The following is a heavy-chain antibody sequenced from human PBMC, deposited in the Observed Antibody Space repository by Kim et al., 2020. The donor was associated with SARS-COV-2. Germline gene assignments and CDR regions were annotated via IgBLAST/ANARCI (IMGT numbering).Heavy chain of an antibody. J-gene: IGHJ6*02. D-gene: IGHD6-25*01. CDR1: GYSFTSYW. CDR3: ARYPSAAAPLNYYYYGMDV. Sequence: GESLKISCKGSGYSFTSYWISWVRQMPGKGLEWMGRIDPSDSYTNYSPSFQGHVTISADKSISTAYLQWSSLKASDTAMYYCARYPSAAAPLNYYYYGMDVWGQGTTVTVSS. CDR2: IDPSDSYT. V-gene: IGHV5-10-1*01.